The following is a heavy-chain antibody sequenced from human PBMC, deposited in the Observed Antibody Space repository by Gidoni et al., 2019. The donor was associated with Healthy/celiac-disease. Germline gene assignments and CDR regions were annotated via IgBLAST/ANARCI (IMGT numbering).Heavy chain of an antibody. CDR2: IDPSDSYT. V-gene: IGHV5-10-1*03. CDR1: GYSFTSYW. CDR3: AREDLGYCSGGSCYSVY. D-gene: IGHD2-15*01. Sequence: EVQLVQSGAEVKKPGESLRISCKGSGYSFTSYWISWVRQMPGKGLEWMGRIDPSDSYTNYSPSFQGHVTISADKSISTAYLQWSSLKASDTAMYYCAREDLGYCSGGSCYSVYWGQGTLVTVSS. J-gene: IGHJ4*02.